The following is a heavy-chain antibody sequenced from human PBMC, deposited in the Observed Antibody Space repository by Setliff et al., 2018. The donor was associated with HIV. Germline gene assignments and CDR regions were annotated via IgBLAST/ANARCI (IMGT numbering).Heavy chain of an antibody. J-gene: IGHJ4*02. Sequence: SETLSLTCTVSGGSMSPYYWSWIRQPPGKGLEWIGYIFSSGSTNYNPSLKSRVTISVDTPKNQFSLRLSSVTAADTAMYYCARHVGISIGGTRGDFDCWGQGTLVTVSS. V-gene: IGHV4-4*09. CDR3: ARHVGISIGGTRGDFDC. CDR2: IFSSGST. CDR1: GGSMSPYY. D-gene: IGHD6-13*01.